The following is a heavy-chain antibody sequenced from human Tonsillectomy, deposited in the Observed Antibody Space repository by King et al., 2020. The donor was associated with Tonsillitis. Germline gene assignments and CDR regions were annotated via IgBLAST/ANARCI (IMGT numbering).Heavy chain of an antibody. D-gene: IGHD3-22*01. J-gene: IGHJ4*02. CDR1: GYTFTSYY. CDR3: ARVPYYYDSSGYSPGDY. Sequence: VQLVQSGAEVKKPGASVKVSCKASGYTFTSYYMHWVRQAPGQGLEWMGIINPSGGSTSYAQKFQGRVTMTRDTSTSTVYMELSSLRSEDTAVYYCARVPYYYDSSGYSPGDYWGQGTLVTVSS. CDR2: INPSGGST. V-gene: IGHV1-46*01.